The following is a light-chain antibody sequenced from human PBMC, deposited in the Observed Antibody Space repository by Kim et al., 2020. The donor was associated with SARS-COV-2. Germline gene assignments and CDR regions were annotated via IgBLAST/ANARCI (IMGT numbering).Light chain of an antibody. J-gene: IGLJ3*02. V-gene: IGLV3-9*01. CDR3: QVWDSSTWV. Sequence: SYELTQPLSVSVALGQTARITCGGNNIGSKNVHWYQQKPGQAPVLVIYRDSNRPSGIPERFSGSNSGNTATLTISRAKAGDEADYYCQVWDSSTWVFGGG. CDR1: NIGSKN. CDR2: RDS.